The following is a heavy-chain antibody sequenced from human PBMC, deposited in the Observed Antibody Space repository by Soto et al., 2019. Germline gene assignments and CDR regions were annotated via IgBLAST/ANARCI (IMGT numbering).Heavy chain of an antibody. Sequence: GGSLRLSCAASGFPFSSYSMNWVRQAPGKGLEWVSSISSSSSYIYYADSVKGRFTISRDNAKNSLYLQMNSLRAEDTAVYYCTRDIGNYYDSSGYPWGQGTLVTVSS. CDR2: ISSSSSYI. CDR3: TRDIGNYYDSSGYP. J-gene: IGHJ4*02. V-gene: IGHV3-21*01. CDR1: GFPFSSYS. D-gene: IGHD3-22*01.